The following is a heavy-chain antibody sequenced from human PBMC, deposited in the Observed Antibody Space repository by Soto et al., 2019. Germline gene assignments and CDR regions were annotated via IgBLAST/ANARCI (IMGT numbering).Heavy chain of an antibody. V-gene: IGHV3-15*02. CDR2: IKRISEGGTA. CDR1: GFTVSNVW. J-gene: IGHJ4*02. CDR3: TVDTRTPS. Sequence: EAQLVESGGALVKPGGSLTLSCAASGFTVSNVWMSWVRQAPGKGLEWIGLIKRISEGGTADFAAPVKGRFSISRDDVKNMLYLQMSSLKTEDTAAYFCTVDTRTPSWGQGTVVTVSS.